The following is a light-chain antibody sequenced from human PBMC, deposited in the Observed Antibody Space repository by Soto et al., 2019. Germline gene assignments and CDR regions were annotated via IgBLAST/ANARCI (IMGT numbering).Light chain of an antibody. CDR1: QSVSSNY. V-gene: IGKV3-20*01. CDR3: QQYGSSPWT. Sequence: EIVLTQSPGTLSLSPGERATLSCRASQSVSSNYLAWYQQKPGQAPSLLIYGASSRATGVPDRFGGSGSGTDFTLTISRLEPEDFAVYYCQQYGSSPWTFGQGTKVEIK. J-gene: IGKJ1*01. CDR2: GAS.